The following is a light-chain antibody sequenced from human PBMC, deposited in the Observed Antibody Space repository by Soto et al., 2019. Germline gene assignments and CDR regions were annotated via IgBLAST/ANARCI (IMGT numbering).Light chain of an antibody. CDR2: DAS. CDR1: QSISND. V-gene: IGKV1-6*01. J-gene: IGKJ1*01. Sequence: TQSPATLSLSAGERATISCRASQSISNDLGWYQQKPGQAPKLLIYDASNWESGIPARFSGSGSGTDFTLTISSLQPEDFATYYCLQDYNCPWTFGQGTNVDIK. CDR3: LQDYNCPWT.